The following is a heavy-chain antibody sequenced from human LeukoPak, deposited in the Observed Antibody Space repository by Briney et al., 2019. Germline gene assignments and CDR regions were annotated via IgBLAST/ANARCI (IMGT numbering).Heavy chain of an antibody. CDR3: ARNNYVTHFYGLDV. J-gene: IGHJ6*02. CDR1: GGFIRSDY. V-gene: IGHV4-59*01. CDR2: IYYSGST. D-gene: IGHD4-11*01. Sequence: PSETLSLTCIVSGGFIRSDYGRWIRQPPGKGLEWIAYIYYSGSTNYNPSLKSRVTISVDTSKNQYSLKLSSVTAADTAVYFCARNNYVTHFYGLDVWGQGTLVTVSS.